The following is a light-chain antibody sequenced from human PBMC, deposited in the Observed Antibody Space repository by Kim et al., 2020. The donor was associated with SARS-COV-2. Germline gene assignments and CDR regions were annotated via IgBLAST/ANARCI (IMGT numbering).Light chain of an antibody. CDR1: QSLVYSDGNTY. V-gene: IGKV2-30*01. J-gene: IGKJ1*01. CDR3: IQCPRWPWS. CDR2: EIS. Sequence: PASISCRSRQSLVYSDGNTYLNWFHQRPGQSPRRLIYEISNRDSGVPDRFSGSGSGTEFTLKISGVGAANVRLFYCIQCPRWPWSFGQRAKVAIK.